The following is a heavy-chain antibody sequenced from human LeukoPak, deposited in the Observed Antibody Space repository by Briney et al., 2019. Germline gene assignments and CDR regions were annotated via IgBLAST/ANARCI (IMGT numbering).Heavy chain of an antibody. CDR2: IGPNGAST. Sequence: PGGSLRLSCSTSGFTFSNHFMHWVRQAPGKGLEYVSSIGPNGASTLYADSVKGRFTISRDNSKNALYLQLTSLRLDDTALYYCVKDLTGTWSFDYWGQGTLVTVSS. V-gene: IGHV3-64D*06. D-gene: IGHD3-9*01. J-gene: IGHJ4*02. CDR1: GFTFSNHF. CDR3: VKDLTGTWSFDY.